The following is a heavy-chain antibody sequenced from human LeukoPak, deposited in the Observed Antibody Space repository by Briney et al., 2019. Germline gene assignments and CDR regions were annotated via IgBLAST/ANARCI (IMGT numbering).Heavy chain of an antibody. CDR2: ISFDGSDK. V-gene: IGHV3-30*18. D-gene: IGHD3-22*01. J-gene: IGHJ6*02. Sequence: GGSLRLSCAASGFTFSNYGMLCLRQAPGKGLEWVAVISFDGSDKYYADSVKGRFTISRDNSKNTLYLQMNSLRAEDTAVYYCAKVDSSGLKSLPDVWGQGTTVTVSS. CDR1: GFTFSNYG. CDR3: AKVDSSGLKSLPDV.